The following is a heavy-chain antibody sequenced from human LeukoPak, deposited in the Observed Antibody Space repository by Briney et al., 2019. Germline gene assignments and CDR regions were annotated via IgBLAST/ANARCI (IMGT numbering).Heavy chain of an antibody. V-gene: IGHV4-59*01. Sequence: SETLSLTCTVSGGSISSYDWSWIRQPPGKGLEWIGYIYYSGSTNYNPSLKSRVTISVDTSKNQFSLKLSSVTAADTAVYYCARSGYSSSWYTYSSGWYYFDYWGQGTLVTVSS. CDR1: GGSISSYD. J-gene: IGHJ4*02. D-gene: IGHD6-13*01. CDR3: ARSGYSSSWYTYSSGWYYFDY. CDR2: IYYSGST.